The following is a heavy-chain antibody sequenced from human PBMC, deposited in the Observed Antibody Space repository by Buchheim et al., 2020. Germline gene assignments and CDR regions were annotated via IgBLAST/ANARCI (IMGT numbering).Heavy chain of an antibody. CDR1: GFTFSSYA. CDR3: AKVGYYYDSSGYYDY. V-gene: IGHV3-23*01. Sequence: EVQLLESGGGLAQPGGSLRLSCAASGFTFSSYAMSWVRQPPGKGLEWVAVISGSGGSTYYADSVKGRFTISRDNSKNTLYLQMNSLRAEDTAVYYCAKVGYYYDSSGYYDYWGQGTL. J-gene: IGHJ4*02. CDR2: ISGSGGST. D-gene: IGHD3-22*01.